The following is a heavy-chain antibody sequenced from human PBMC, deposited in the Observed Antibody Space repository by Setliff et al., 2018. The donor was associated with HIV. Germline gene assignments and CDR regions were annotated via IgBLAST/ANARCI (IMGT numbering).Heavy chain of an antibody. Sequence: LSLTCTISGGSISSYYWSWIRQPPGKGLEWIGSIYYSGITYYNPSLKSRVTISVDTSKNQFSLKLSSVTAADTAVYYCARDVGEQLDVWGKGTTVTVSS. CDR1: GGSISSYY. J-gene: IGHJ6*04. CDR2: IYYSGIT. V-gene: IGHV4-59*01. CDR3: ARDVGEQLDV.